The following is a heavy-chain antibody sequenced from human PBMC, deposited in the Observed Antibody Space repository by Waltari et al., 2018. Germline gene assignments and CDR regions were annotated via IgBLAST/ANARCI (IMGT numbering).Heavy chain of an antibody. J-gene: IGHJ1*01. V-gene: IGHV3-72*01. Sequence: EVQLVESGGGLVQPGGYLRLSCAASGFTYSDLYMDWVRQAPGKGLEWVGRVRDKANRYTTEYAGSVKGRFTISRDDLKNSLFLQMNSLKTEDTAVYYCSYSGSYKHFQDWGQGTLVTVSS. D-gene: IGHD1-26*01. CDR2: VRDKANRYTT. CDR3: SYSGSYKHFQD. CDR1: GFTYSDLY.